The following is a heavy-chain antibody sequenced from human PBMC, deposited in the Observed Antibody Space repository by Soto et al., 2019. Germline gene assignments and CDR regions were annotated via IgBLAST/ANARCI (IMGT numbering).Heavy chain of an antibody. Sequence: EFLLVESGGGLVKPGGSLRLSCAASGPGFSAAWMKWVRQAPGKGLEGVGRIKSKGGGETKDYAAPVKGRFTISRDDSKNTVYLQMDSLKTDDTAVYYCAHQGDCYDRLDSWGQGTLVTVSS. D-gene: IGHD3-22*01. CDR1: GPGFSAAW. CDR3: AHQGDCYDRLDS. CDR2: IKSKGGGETK. V-gene: IGHV3-15*07. J-gene: IGHJ4*02.